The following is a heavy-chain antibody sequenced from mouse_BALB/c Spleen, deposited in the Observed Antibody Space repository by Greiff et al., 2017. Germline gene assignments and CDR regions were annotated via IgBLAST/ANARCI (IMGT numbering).Heavy chain of an antibody. V-gene: IGHV5-15*02. CDR1: GFTFSDYG. CDR2: ISNLAYSI. J-gene: IGHJ2*01. Sequence: DVKLVESGGGLVQPGGSRKLSCAASGFTFSDYGMAWVRQAPGKGPEWVAFISNLAYSIYYADTVTGRFTISRENAKNTLYLEMSSLRSEDTAMYYCARDQGHYYGSSYFDYWGQGTTLTVSS. CDR3: ARDQGHYYGSSYFDY. D-gene: IGHD1-1*01.